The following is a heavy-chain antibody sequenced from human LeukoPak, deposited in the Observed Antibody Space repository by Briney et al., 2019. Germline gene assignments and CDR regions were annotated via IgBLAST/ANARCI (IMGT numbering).Heavy chain of an antibody. J-gene: IGHJ4*02. CDR1: AFTFHDHG. CDR2: IAAGGGVK. D-gene: IGHD2-15*01. Sequence: GGSLRLSCVASAFTFHDHGRDWVRQAPGKGLEWVAVIAAGGGVKYYADSVKRRFTLSRDNSKTTLFLEMNSLSVEDTGVYYCAREATWGQWYFDHWGQGTPVTVSS. V-gene: IGHV3-30*03. CDR3: AREATWGQWYFDH.